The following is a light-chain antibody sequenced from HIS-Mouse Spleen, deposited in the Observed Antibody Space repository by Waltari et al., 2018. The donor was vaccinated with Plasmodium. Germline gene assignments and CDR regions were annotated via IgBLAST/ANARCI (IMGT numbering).Light chain of an antibody. CDR3: CSYAGSYTLV. V-gene: IGLV2-11*01. CDR2: DVS. Sequence: QSALTQPRSVSGSPGQSVTISGTGTRSDVGGYNYDSRYKQPPGKAPKLMIYDVSKRPTWAPYRFDGSKSGNTASLTIYGLQAEDEADYYRCSYAGSYTLVFGGGTKLTDL. CDR1: RSDVGGYNY. J-gene: IGLJ2*01.